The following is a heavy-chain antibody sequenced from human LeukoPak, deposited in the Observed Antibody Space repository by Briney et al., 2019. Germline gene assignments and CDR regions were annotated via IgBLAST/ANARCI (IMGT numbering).Heavy chain of an antibody. J-gene: IGHJ4*02. CDR1: GGSISSGDYY. V-gene: IGHV4-30-4*01. D-gene: IGHD5-12*01. CDR2: IYYSGST. Sequence: PSETLSLTCTVSGGSISSGDYYWSWIRQPPGKGLEWIGYIYYSGSTYYNPSLKSRVTISVDTSKNQFSLELSSVTAADTAVYYCARGGAYSGYASAFDYWGQGTLVTVSS. CDR3: ARGGAYSGYASAFDY.